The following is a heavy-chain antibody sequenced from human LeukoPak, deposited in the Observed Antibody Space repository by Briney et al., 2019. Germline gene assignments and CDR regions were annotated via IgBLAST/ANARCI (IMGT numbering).Heavy chain of an antibody. CDR1: GFNFSSYA. D-gene: IGHD4-17*01. CDR3: AREGGYYGDSGALDY. Sequence: TGGSLRLSCAASGFNFSSYAMHWVRQAPGKGLEWVAVISYDGSNKYYADSVKGRFTISRDNSKNTLYLQMNSLRAEDTAVYYCAREGGYYGDSGALDYWGQGALVTVSS. V-gene: IGHV3-30-3*01. CDR2: ISYDGSNK. J-gene: IGHJ4*02.